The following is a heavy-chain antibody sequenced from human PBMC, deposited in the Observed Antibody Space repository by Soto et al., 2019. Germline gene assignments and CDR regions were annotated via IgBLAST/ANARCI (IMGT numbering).Heavy chain of an antibody. CDR3: ARGQEVGAHFFDS. D-gene: IGHD2-15*01. CDR2: IGTAGDT. CDR1: GFAFSAFD. J-gene: IGHJ4*02. Sequence: GGSLRLSCEGSGFAFSAFDMHWVRQPTGKGLEWVSTIGTAGDTYYAVSVKGRFTISRDNAKNSLSLQMNTLRVGDTALYFCARGQEVGAHFFDSWGQGTQVTVSS. V-gene: IGHV3-13*01.